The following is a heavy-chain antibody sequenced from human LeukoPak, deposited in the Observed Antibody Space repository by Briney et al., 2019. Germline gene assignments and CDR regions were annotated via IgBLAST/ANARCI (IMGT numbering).Heavy chain of an antibody. CDR3: ARSDSGSYYILPPFYYYYGMDV. V-gene: IGHV4-61*08. J-gene: IGHJ6*02. D-gene: IGHD1-26*01. CDR1: GGSISSGGYY. CDR2: IYYSGST. Sequence: SQTLSLTCTVSGGSISSGGYYWSWIRQPPGKGLEWIGYIYYSGSTNYNPSLKSRVTISVDTSKNQFSLKLSSVTAADTAVYYCARSDSGSYYILPPFYYYYGMDVWGQGTTVTVSS.